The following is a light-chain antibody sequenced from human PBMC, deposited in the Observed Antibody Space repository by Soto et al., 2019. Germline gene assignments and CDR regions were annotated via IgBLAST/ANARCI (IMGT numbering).Light chain of an antibody. J-gene: IGLJ2*01. CDR3: SSYTSISTLV. CDR1: SSDVGSYSY. CDR2: EVS. Sequence: QSVLTQPASVSGSPGQSITISCTGTSSDVGSYSYVSWYQQHPGKAPKLMIYEVSNRPSGVSNRFSGSKSGNTASLTISGLQAEDEGDYYCSSYTSISTLVFGGGTKLTV. V-gene: IGLV2-14*01.